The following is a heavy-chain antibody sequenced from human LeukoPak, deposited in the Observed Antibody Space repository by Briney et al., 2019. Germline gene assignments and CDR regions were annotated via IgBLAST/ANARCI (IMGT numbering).Heavy chain of an antibody. CDR1: GGSFSGYY. CDR3: ARGRYSSGYFHWFDP. J-gene: IGHJ5*02. V-gene: IGHV4-34*01. D-gene: IGHD6-19*01. Sequence: SETLSLTCAVYGGSFSGYYWSWIRQPPGKGLEWIGEINHSGSTNYNPSLKSRVTISVDTSKNQFSLKLSSVTAADTAVYYCARGRYSSGYFHWFDPWGQGTLVTVSS. CDR2: INHSGST.